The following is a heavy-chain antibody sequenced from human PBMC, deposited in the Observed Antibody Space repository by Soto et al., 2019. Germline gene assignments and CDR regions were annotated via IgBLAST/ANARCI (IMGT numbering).Heavy chain of an antibody. CDR2: IYYSGST. J-gene: IGHJ6*03. CDR1: GGSISSYY. Sequence: SETLSLTCTVSGGSISSYYWSWIRQPPGKGLEWIGYIYYSGSTNYNPSLKSRVTISVDTPKNQFSLKLSSVTAADTAVYYCARSGSLWSGFYYMDVWGKGTTVTVSS. CDR3: ARSGSLWSGFYYMDV. D-gene: IGHD3-3*01. V-gene: IGHV4-59*01.